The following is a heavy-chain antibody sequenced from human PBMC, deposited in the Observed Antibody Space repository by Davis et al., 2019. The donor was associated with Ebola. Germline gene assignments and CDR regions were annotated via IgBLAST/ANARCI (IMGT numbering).Heavy chain of an antibody. CDR1: EFTFRSYW. CDR3: AREVCCRDNWNDY. Sequence: PGGSLRLSCVASEFTFRSYWFHWVRQAPGKGLEWVSRIDTDGSTTNYADSVRGRFTISRDNAKNSLYLQMNSLRAEDTAVYYCAREVCCRDNWNDYWGQGTLVTVSS. CDR2: IDTDGSTT. J-gene: IGHJ4*02. V-gene: IGHV3-74*01. D-gene: IGHD1-1*01.